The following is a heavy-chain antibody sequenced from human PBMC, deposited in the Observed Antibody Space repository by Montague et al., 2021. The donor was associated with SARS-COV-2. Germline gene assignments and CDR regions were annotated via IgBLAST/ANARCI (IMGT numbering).Heavy chain of an antibody. CDR1: GASISSGSYS. CDR2: IDSRGCT. Sequence: TLSLTCTVYGASISSGSYSRSWIRQPAGKGLEWIGRIDSRGCTNYNPSLKRRVTISVDKSQNQFSLKLSTVTAADTAVYYCARELYQMPNPHYYYYGMDVWGQGTTVTVSS. J-gene: IGHJ6*02. CDR3: ARELYQMPNPHYYYYGMDV. D-gene: IGHD2-2*01. V-gene: IGHV4-61*02.